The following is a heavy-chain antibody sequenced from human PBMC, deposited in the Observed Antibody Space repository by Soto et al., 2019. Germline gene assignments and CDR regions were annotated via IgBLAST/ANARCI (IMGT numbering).Heavy chain of an antibody. J-gene: IGHJ4*02. V-gene: IGHV3-15*01. Sequence: EVQLVESGGGLVKPGGSLRLSCAASGFTFSNAWMSWVRQAPGKGLEWVGRIKSKTDGGTTDYAAPVKGRFTISRDDSKNTLYLQMNSLKTEDTAVYYCTTGRYFDWLASAVDYWGQGTLVTVSS. CDR1: GFTFSNAW. CDR2: IKSKTDGGTT. D-gene: IGHD3-9*01. CDR3: TTGRYFDWLASAVDY.